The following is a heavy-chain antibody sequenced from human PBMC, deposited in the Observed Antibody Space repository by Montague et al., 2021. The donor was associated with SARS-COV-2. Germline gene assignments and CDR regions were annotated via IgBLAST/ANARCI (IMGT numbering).Heavy chain of an antibody. D-gene: IGHD2-8*01. V-gene: IGHV3-11*05. CDR1: GFTFSDYY. CDR2: IGSSSSYT. J-gene: IGHJ6*02. Sequence: SLRLSCAASGFTFSDYYMSWIRQAPGKGLEWVSYIGSSSSYTNYADSVKGRFTISRDNAKNSLYLQMNSLRAEDTAVYYCARGLMVYNGMDVWGQGTTVTVSS. CDR3: ARGLMVYNGMDV.